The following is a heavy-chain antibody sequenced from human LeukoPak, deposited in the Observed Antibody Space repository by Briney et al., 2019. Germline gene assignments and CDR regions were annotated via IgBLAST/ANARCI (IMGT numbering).Heavy chain of an antibody. V-gene: IGHV3-48*01. J-gene: IGHJ3*02. D-gene: IGHD4-11*01. CDR2: ISSSSSTI. Sequence: GGSLRLSCAASGFTFSSYSMNWVRQAPGKGLEWVSYISSSSSTIYYADSVKGRFTISRDNAKNSLYLQMNSLRAEDTAVYYCARDNYGDAFDIWGQGTMVTVSS. CDR3: ARDNYGDAFDI. CDR1: GFTFSSYS.